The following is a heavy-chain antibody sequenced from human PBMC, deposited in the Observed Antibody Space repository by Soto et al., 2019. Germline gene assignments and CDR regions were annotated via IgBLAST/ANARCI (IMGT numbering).Heavy chain of an antibody. CDR2: IYYSGST. J-gene: IGHJ5*02. CDR1: GGSISSGGYY. D-gene: IGHD3-16*01. Sequence: SETLSLTCTVSGGSISSGGYYWSWIRQHPGKGLEWIGYIYYSGSTYFNPSLKSRLTISVDTSKNQFSLQLSSVTAADTAVHYCTRASQGIASPGDNWFDPWGPGALAKISS. CDR3: TRASQGIASPGDNWFDP. V-gene: IGHV4-31*03.